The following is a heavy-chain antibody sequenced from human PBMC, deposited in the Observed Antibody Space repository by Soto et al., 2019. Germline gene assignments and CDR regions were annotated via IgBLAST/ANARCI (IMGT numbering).Heavy chain of an antibody. CDR3: ARDHGGGVKGWGRNFDY. CDR1: GYTFTSYG. V-gene: IGHV1-18*01. D-gene: IGHD1-26*01. J-gene: IGHJ4*02. CDR2: ISAYNGNT. Sequence: QVQLVQSGAEVKKPGASVKVSCKASGYTFTSYGISWVRQAPGQGLEWMGWISAYNGNTNYAQKLQGRVTMTTVTSTSTASMELRSLRSDDTAVYYCARDHGGGVKGWGRNFDYWGQGTLVTVSS.